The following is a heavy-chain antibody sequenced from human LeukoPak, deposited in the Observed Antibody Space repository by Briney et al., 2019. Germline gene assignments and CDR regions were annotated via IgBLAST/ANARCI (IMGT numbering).Heavy chain of an antibody. Sequence: SQTLSLTCTVSGDSITSGNYYWGWIRQPAGKGLEWIGRIHSSGNTNYIPSLKSRVTISADTSNNHFSLKLSSVTAADTAVFFCARGTVRVGATVPFDYWGQGTLVTVSS. J-gene: IGHJ4*02. CDR3: ARGTVRVGATVPFDY. D-gene: IGHD1-26*01. V-gene: IGHV4-61*02. CDR1: GDSITSGNYY. CDR2: IHSSGNT.